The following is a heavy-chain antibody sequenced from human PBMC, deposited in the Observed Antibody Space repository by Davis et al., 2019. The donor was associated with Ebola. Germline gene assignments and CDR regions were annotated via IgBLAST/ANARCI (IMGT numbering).Heavy chain of an antibody. CDR3: ARDYGSGSYYKPLTY. V-gene: IGHV3-23*01. J-gene: IGHJ4*02. CDR2: ISGSGGST. Sequence: GESLKISCAASGFTFSSYAMSWVRQAPGKGLEWVSAISGSGGSTYYADSVKGRFTISRDNSKNTLYLQMNSLRAEDTAVYYCARDYGSGSYYKPLTYWGQGTLVTVSS. D-gene: IGHD3-10*01. CDR1: GFTFSSYA.